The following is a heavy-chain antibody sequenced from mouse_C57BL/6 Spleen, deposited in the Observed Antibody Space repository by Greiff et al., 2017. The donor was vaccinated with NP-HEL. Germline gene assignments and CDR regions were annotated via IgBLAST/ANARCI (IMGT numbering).Heavy chain of an antibody. Sequence: DVQLQESGPGLVKPSQSLSLTCTVTGYSITSGYGWNWIRQFPGNKLEWMGYISYSGSTNYNPSLKSRISITRDTSKNQFFMHLNSLTTEDTATYYYARTARIKYWGQGTTLTVAT. J-gene: IGHJ2*01. V-gene: IGHV3-2*02. CDR3: ARTARIKY. D-gene: IGHD1-2*01. CDR2: ISYSGST. CDR1: GYSITSGYG.